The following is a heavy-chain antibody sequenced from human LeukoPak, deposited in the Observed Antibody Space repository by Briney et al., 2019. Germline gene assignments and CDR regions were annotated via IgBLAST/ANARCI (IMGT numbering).Heavy chain of an antibody. J-gene: IGHJ4*02. CDR2: INHSGST. CDR3: ASHLPAAKAAIDY. D-gene: IGHD2-2*01. V-gene: IGHV4-34*01. Sequence: PSETLSLTCAVYGGSFSGYYWSWIRQPPGKGLEWIGEINHSGSTNYNPSLKSRVTISVDTSKNQFSLKLSSVTAADTAVYYCASHLPAAKAAIDYWGQGTLVTVSS. CDR1: GGSFSGYY.